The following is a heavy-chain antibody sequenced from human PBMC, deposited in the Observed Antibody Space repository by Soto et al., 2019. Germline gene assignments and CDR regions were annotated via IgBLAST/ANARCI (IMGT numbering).Heavy chain of an antibody. CDR3: ARALGTSYYYYGMDV. CDR1: GFTFSSYW. J-gene: IGHJ6*02. CDR2: IKQDGSEK. V-gene: IGHV3-7*01. Sequence: EVQLVESGGGLVQPGGSLRLSCAASGFTFSSYWMSWVRQAPGKGLEWVANIKQDGSEKYYVDSVKGRFTISRDNAKNSLYLQMNSLRAEDTAVYYCARALGTSYYYYGMDVWGQGTTVTVSS.